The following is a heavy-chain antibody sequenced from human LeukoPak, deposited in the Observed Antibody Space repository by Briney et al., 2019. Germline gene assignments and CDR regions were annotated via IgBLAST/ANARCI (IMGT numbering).Heavy chain of an antibody. J-gene: IGHJ4*02. CDR1: GITFSSYA. D-gene: IGHD4-23*01. V-gene: IGHV3-23*01. CDR2: ISGSGGIT. Sequence: GGSLRLSCAASGITFSSYAMSWVRQAPEKGLEWDSGISGSGGITYYAGSVKGRFTVSRDNSNNTLYLQMNSLRAEDTAVYYCAKHRLITVVSSADYWGQGALVIVSS. CDR3: AKHRLITVVSSADY.